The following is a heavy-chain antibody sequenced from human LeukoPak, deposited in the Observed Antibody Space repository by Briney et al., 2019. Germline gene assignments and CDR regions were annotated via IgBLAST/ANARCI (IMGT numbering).Heavy chain of an antibody. CDR1: GFTFSRYG. D-gene: IGHD5-18*01. J-gene: IGHJ4*02. V-gene: IGHV3-30*18. CDR3: AKSHGYSYGFDY. Sequence: GGSLRLSCAASGFTFSRYGMHWLRQTPGKGREGVAVISYDASNKYYADSVKGLFTISRDNSKNTLYLQMNSLRAEDTAVYYCAKSHGYSYGFDYWGQGTLVTVSS. CDR2: ISYDASNK.